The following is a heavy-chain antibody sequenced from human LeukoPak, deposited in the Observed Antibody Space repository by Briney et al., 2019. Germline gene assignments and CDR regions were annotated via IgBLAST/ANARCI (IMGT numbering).Heavy chain of an antibody. V-gene: IGHV1-2*06. D-gene: IGHD6-19*01. CDR1: GYTFTGYY. CDR3: ARKVAVAGKGGFDY. J-gene: IGHJ4*02. Sequence: ASVKVSCKASGYTFTGYYMHWVRQAPGQGLEWMGRINPNSGGTNYAQKFQGRVTMTRDTSISTAYMELNRLRSDDTAVYYCARKVAVAGKGGFDYWGQGTLVTVSS. CDR2: INPNSGGT.